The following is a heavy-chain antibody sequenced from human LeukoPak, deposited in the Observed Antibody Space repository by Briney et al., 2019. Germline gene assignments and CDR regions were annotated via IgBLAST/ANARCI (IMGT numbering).Heavy chain of an antibody. Sequence: GGSLRLSCAASGVTFSSYWMHWVRQGPGKGLVCVSRITGDGTNINYADSVKGRFTISRDNAKNTLYLQMNSLRAEETPVYYCARNPSGSYSDIWGQGTMVTVSS. J-gene: IGHJ3*02. D-gene: IGHD1-26*01. CDR2: ITGDGTNI. CDR3: ARNPSGSYSDI. V-gene: IGHV3-74*01. CDR1: GVTFSSYW.